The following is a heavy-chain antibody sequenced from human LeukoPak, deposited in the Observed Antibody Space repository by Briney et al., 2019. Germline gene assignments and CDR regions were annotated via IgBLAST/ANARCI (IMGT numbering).Heavy chain of an antibody. Sequence: SETLSLTCTVSGGSISSSGYYWSWIRQPPGKGLEWFGYIYHSGSTHYNPSLKSRVTISLDRSKNQFSLKLTSVTAADTAVYYCARDGNYFDSSGGDGYFDCWGQGTLVTVSS. D-gene: IGHD3-22*01. CDR2: IYHSGST. CDR3: ARDGNYFDSSGGDGYFDC. J-gene: IGHJ4*02. CDR1: GGSISSSGYY. V-gene: IGHV4-30-2*01.